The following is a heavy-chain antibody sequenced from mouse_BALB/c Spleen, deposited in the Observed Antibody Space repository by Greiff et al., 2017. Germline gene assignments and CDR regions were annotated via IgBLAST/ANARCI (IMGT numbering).Heavy chain of an antibody. CDR2: ISNGGGST. D-gene: IGHD2-2*01. CDR1: GFTFSSYT. V-gene: IGHV5-12-2*01. CDR3: ARQGYGYDVRAMDY. J-gene: IGHJ4*01. Sequence: DVKLVESGGGLVQPGGSLKLSCAASGFTFSSYTMSWVRQTPEKRLEWVAYISNGGGSTYYPDTVKGRFTISRDNAKNTLYLQMSSLKSEDTAMYYCARQGYGYDVRAMDYWGQGTSVTVSS.